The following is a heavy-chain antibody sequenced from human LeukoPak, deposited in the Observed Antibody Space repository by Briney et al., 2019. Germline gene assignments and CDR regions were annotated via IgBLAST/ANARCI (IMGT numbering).Heavy chain of an antibody. Sequence: SETLSLTCSVSDYSISSGYYWGWIRQPPGKGLEWIGSMEWIGSIYHSGSAYYNPSLKSRVTISVDTSKNQFSLKLSSVTAADTAVYYCARGKLATKYYYYYYYMDVWGKGTTVTVSS. CDR1: DYSISSGYY. D-gene: IGHD6-13*01. CDR3: ARGKLATKYYYYYYYMDV. V-gene: IGHV4-38-2*02. CDR2: IYHSGSA. J-gene: IGHJ6*03.